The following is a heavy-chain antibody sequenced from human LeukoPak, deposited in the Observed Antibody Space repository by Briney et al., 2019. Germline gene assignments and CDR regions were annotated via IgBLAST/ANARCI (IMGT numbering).Heavy chain of an antibody. CDR1: GFTFSSYG. Sequence: GGSLRLSCAASGFTFSSYGMSWVRQAPGKGLEWVSAISGSGGSTYYAASVKGRFTISRDNSKNTLYLQMNSLRAEDTAVYYCARDRGDGYNYRSPFDYWGQGTQVTVSS. CDR2: ISGSGGST. CDR3: ARDRGDGYNYRSPFDY. D-gene: IGHD5-24*01. J-gene: IGHJ4*02. V-gene: IGHV3-23*01.